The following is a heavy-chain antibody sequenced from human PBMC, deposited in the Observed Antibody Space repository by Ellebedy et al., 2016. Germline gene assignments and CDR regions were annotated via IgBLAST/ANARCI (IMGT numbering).Heavy chain of an antibody. V-gene: IGHV3-30*02. CDR2: IWYDGSNK. CDR1: GFTFSRYG. Sequence: GGSLRLSCAASGFTFSRYGMHWVRQAPGKGLEWVAVIWYDGSNKYYADSVKGRFTISRDNSKNTLFLQMNSLRAEDTAVYFCAKMGFCPNGVCREFDYWGQGTLVTVSS. J-gene: IGHJ4*02. CDR3: AKMGFCPNGVCREFDY. D-gene: IGHD2-8*01.